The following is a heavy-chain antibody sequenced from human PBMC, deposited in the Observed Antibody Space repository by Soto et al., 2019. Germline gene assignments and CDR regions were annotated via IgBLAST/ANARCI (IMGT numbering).Heavy chain of an antibody. CDR3: ARGGPDYCSGGSCYDNWFDP. J-gene: IGHJ5*02. CDR1: GGSFSGYY. D-gene: IGHD2-15*01. V-gene: IGHV4-34*01. Sequence: SETLSLTCAVYGGSFSGYYWSWIRQPPGKGLEWIGEINHSGSTNYNPSLKSRVTISVDTSKNQFSLKLSSVTAADTAVYYCARGGPDYCSGGSCYDNWFDPWGQGALVTVSS. CDR2: INHSGST.